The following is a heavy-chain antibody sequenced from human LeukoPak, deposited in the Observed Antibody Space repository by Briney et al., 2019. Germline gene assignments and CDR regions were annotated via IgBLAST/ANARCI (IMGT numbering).Heavy chain of an antibody. V-gene: IGHV1-69*13. J-gene: IGHJ4*02. CDR1: GGTFSSYA. Sequence: VASVKVSCKASGGTFSSYAISWVRQAPGQGLEWMGGIIPIFGTANYAQKFQGRVTITADESTSTAYMELSSLRSEDTAVYYCARDRTLIAAAGAYYFDYWGQGTLVTVSS. D-gene: IGHD6-13*01. CDR3: ARDRTLIAAAGAYYFDY. CDR2: IIPIFGTA.